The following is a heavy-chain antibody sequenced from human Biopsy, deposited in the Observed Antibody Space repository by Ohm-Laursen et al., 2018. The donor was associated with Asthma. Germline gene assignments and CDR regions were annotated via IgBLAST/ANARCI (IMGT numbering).Heavy chain of an antibody. CDR2: ISPNSGGT. V-gene: IGHV1-2*06. CDR1: GYTFIGCH. Sequence: SVKVSCKASGYTFIGCHIHWMRQAPGQGLEWMGRISPNSGGTNYAQKFQGRVTMTRDTSISTAYMEVSRLRSDDTAVYYCARGQKSAGDRWFDPWGQETLVTVSS. D-gene: IGHD6-13*01. J-gene: IGHJ5*02. CDR3: ARGQKSAGDRWFDP.